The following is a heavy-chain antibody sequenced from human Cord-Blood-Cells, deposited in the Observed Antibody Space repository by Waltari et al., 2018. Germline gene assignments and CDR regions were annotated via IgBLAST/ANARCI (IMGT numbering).Heavy chain of an antibody. CDR2: IYYSGST. V-gene: IGHV4-39*01. D-gene: IGHD3-16*01. CDR3: ARQGGSYDYVWGSYIDY. Sequence: QLQLQESGPGLVKPSGTRSLTCTVSGGSISSRHYHWGWIRQPPGTGLGWIGSIYYSGSTYYNPSLKRRVTISVDTSKNQFSLKLSSVTAADTAVYYCARQGGSYDYVWGSYIDYWGQGTLVTVSS. J-gene: IGHJ4*02. CDR1: GGSISSRHYH.